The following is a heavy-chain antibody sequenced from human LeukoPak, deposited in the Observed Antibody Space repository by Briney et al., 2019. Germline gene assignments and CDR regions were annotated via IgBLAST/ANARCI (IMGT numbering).Heavy chain of an antibody. CDR1: GFTFSSYE. J-gene: IGHJ4*02. D-gene: IGHD5-18*01. CDR3: TRTLGYGPYSPDY. Sequence: GGSLRLSCAASGFTFSSYEMNWVRQAPGKGLEWVGFIRSKAYGGTTEYAASVKGRFTISRDDSKSIAYLQMNSLKTEDTAVYYCTRTLGYGPYSPDYWGQGTLVTVSS. CDR2: IRSKAYGGTT. V-gene: IGHV3-49*04.